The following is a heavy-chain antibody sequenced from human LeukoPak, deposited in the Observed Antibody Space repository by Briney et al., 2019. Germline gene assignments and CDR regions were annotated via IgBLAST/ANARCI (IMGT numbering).Heavy chain of an antibody. V-gene: IGHV1-46*01. CDR2: INPSGGST. D-gene: IGHD3-10*01. CDR3: ARDALWFGESYGEYFDY. J-gene: IGHJ4*02. Sequence: GASVKVSCKASGYTFTSYYMHWVRQAPGQGLEWMGIINPSGGSTSYAQKFQGRVTMTRDTSTSTVYMELSSLRAEDTAVYYCARDALWFGESYGEYFDYWGQGTLVTVSS. CDR1: GYTFTSYY.